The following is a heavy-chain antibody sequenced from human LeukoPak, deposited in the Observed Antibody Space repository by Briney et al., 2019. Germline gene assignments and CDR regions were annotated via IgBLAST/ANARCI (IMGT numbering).Heavy chain of an antibody. CDR3: ASVLGGSYGPWDY. Sequence: PGGSLRLSCAASGFTFSSYGMNWVRQAPGKGLEWVASISSSSSYIYYADSVKGRFTISRDNAKNSLFLQMNSLRAEDTAVYYCASVLGGSYGPWDYWGQGTLVTVSS. J-gene: IGHJ4*02. CDR2: ISSSSSYI. CDR1: GFTFSSYG. V-gene: IGHV3-21*01. D-gene: IGHD1-26*01.